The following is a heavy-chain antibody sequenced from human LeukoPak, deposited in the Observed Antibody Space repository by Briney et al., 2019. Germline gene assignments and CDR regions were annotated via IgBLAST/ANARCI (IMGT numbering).Heavy chain of an antibody. Sequence: GGSLRLSCAASGFTFDDYDMSWVRQAPGKGLEWVSGINWNGGSTGYADSVKGRFTISRDNAKNSLYLQMNSLRAEDTAVYYCAELGITMIGGVWGKGTTVTISS. CDR2: INWNGGST. J-gene: IGHJ6*04. V-gene: IGHV3-20*04. CDR3: AELGITMIGGV. D-gene: IGHD3-10*02. CDR1: GFTFDDYD.